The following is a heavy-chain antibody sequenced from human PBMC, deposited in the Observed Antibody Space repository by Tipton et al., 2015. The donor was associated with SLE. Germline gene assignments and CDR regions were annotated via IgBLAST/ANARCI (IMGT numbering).Heavy chain of an antibody. J-gene: IGHJ4*02. D-gene: IGHD3-9*01. CDR3: ARESYDILTGYPFDY. Sequence: TLSLTCTVSGGSISSHYWSWIRQPPGKGLEWIGYIYYSGSTNYNPSLKSRVTISVDTSKNQFSLKLSSVTAADTAVYYCARESYDILTGYPFDYWGQGTLVTVSS. CDR2: IYYSGST. V-gene: IGHV4-59*11. CDR1: GGSISSHY.